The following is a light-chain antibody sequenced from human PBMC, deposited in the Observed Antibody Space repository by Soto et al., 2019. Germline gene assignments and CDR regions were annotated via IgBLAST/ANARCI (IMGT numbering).Light chain of an antibody. V-gene: IGLV2-14*01. Sequence: QLVLTQPASVSVSPGQSITISCTGTSSDVGGYNYVSWYQQHPGKAPKVLIYDVRNRPSGVSHRFSGSNSGNKASLPISGRQAEEGADYSCSSYTGSTIQFGGGTKLTVL. J-gene: IGLJ2*01. CDR2: DVR. CDR1: SSDVGGYNY. CDR3: SSYTGSTIQ.